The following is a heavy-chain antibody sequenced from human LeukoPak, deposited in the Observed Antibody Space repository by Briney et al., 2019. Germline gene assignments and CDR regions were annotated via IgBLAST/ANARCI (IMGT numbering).Heavy chain of an antibody. CDR3: ARYGSGSHPYYYYMDV. Sequence: GASVKVSCKASGYTFTSYGISWVRQAPGQGLEWMGWISAYNGNTNSAQKLQGRLTMTTDTSTSTAYMELRSLRSDDTAVYYCARYGSGSHPYYYYMDVWGKGTTVTISS. D-gene: IGHD3-10*01. V-gene: IGHV1-18*01. CDR1: GYTFTSYG. CDR2: ISAYNGNT. J-gene: IGHJ6*03.